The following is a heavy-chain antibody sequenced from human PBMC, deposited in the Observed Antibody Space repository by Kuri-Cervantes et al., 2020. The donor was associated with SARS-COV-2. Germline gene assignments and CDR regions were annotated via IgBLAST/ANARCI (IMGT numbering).Heavy chain of an antibody. V-gene: IGHV4-34*01. CDR1: GGFFSGYY. J-gene: IGHJ4*02. CDR3: ARHSYDFWSGSEPFDY. CDR2: INHSGST. D-gene: IGHD3-3*01. Sequence: SQTLSLTCAVYGGFFSGYYWSWIRQPPGKGLEWIGEINHSGSTNYNPSLKSRVTISVDTSKNQFSLKLSSVTAADTAVYYCARHSYDFWSGSEPFDYWGQGTLVTVSS.